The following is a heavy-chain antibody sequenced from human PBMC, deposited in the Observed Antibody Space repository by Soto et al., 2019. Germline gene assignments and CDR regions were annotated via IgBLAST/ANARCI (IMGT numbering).Heavy chain of an antibody. J-gene: IGHJ6*02. CDR1: GGSISSGGYY. V-gene: IGHV4-31*03. CDR2: IYYSGST. CDR3: ARDFSGGYDFYYGMDV. D-gene: IGHD5-12*01. Sequence: SLTCTVSGGSISSGGYYCSWIRQHPGKGLEWIGYIYYSGSTYYNPSLKSRVTISVDTSKNQFSLKLSSVTAADTAVYYCARDFSGGYDFYYGMDVCGQWNTGTASS.